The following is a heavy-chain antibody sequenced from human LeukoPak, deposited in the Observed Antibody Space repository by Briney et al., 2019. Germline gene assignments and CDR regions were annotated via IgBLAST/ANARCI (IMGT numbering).Heavy chain of an antibody. J-gene: IGHJ6*02. Sequence: GRSLRLSCAASGFTFSSYGMHWVRQAPGKGLEWVAVISYDGSNKYYADSVKGRFTISRDNSKNTLYLQMNNLRAEDTAVYYCAKDRGDYYDSSGYYHYYYYGMDVRGQGTTVTVSS. D-gene: IGHD3-22*01. CDR2: ISYDGSNK. V-gene: IGHV3-30*18. CDR1: GFTFSSYG. CDR3: AKDRGDYYDSSGYYHYYYYGMDV.